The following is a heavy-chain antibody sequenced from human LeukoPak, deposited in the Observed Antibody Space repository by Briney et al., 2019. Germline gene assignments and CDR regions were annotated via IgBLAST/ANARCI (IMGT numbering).Heavy chain of an antibody. J-gene: IGHJ3*02. CDR3: AKDLVAIFDPEDAFDI. V-gene: IGHV3-23*01. CDR1: GFTFSEYA. D-gene: IGHD3-3*01. Sequence: GGSLRLSCVASGFTFSEYAMSWVRQAPGKGLEWVSAISGSGGSTYYADSVKGRFTISRDNSKNTLYLQMNSLRAEDTAVYYCAKDLVAIFDPEDAFDIWGQGTMVTVSS. CDR2: ISGSGGST.